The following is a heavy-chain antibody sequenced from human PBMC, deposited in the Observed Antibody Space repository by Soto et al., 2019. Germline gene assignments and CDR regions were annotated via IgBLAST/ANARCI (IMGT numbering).Heavy chain of an antibody. CDR2: ISYDEDNK. CDR3: AKDMTTVTPGYYYYYHGMGV. V-gene: IGHV3-30*18. J-gene: IGHJ6*02. D-gene: IGHD4-4*01. Sequence: GGSLRLSCAASGFTFSSCAMTWVRQAPDMGLEWVALISYDEDNKYYADSVNGRFTISRDNSKNTLYLQMTSLRAEDTAVYYCAKDMTTVTPGYYYYYHGMGVWGQGTTVTVSS. CDR1: GFTFSSCA.